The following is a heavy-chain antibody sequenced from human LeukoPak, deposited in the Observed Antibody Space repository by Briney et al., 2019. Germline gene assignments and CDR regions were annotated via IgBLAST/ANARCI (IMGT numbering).Heavy chain of an antibody. CDR1: GYTFTSYG. Sequence: ASVKVSCKASGYTFTSYGISWVRQAPGQGLEWMGWISAYNGNTNYAQKLQGRVTMTTDTSTSTAYMELSSLRSEDTAVYYCASAYDSSGYYPLWGQGTLVTVSS. CDR2: ISAYNGNT. CDR3: ASAYDSSGYYPL. D-gene: IGHD3-22*01. J-gene: IGHJ4*02. V-gene: IGHV1-18*01.